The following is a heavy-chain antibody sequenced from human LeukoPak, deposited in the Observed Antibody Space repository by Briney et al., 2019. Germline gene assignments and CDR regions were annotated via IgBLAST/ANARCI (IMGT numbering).Heavy chain of an antibody. CDR3: ARDNFYDNVGYFDY. CDR2: INAGRGNT. CDR1: GYTFSSYA. J-gene: IGHJ4*02. D-gene: IGHD3-16*01. V-gene: IGHV1-3*01. Sequence: ASVKVSCKASGYTFSSYAMHWVRQAPGQRLEWMGWINAGRGNTKYSQKFQGRITITRDTPASTAYMELSSLRSEDTAVYYCARDNFYDNVGYFDYWGQGTLVTVSS.